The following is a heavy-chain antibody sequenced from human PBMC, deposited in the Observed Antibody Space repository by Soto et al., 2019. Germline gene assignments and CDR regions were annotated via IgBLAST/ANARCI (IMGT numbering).Heavy chain of an antibody. Sequence: PGGSLRLSCVGSGFTFSTYSISWVRQAPGKGLEWVSSTSSRSDIYYADSVKGRFTISRDNAKNSVSLQMNSLRAEDTAVYYCAREYTAWPLAYGLVVWGQGTTVTVSS. V-gene: IGHV3-21*01. J-gene: IGHJ6*02. CDR3: AREYTAWPLAYGLVV. CDR1: GFTFSTYS. D-gene: IGHD2-2*02. CDR2: TSSRSDI.